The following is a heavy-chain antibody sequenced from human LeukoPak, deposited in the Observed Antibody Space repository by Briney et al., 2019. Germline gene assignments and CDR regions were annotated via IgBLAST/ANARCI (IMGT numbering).Heavy chain of an antibody. Sequence: PGGSLRLSCAASGFTFSNAWMSWVRQAPGKGLEWVGRIKSKTDGGTTDYAAPVKGRFTISRDDSKNTLYLQMNSLKTEDTAVYYCTTGCGSHYYYYGMDVWGQGTLVTVSS. V-gene: IGHV3-15*01. CDR2: IKSKTDGGTT. J-gene: IGHJ6*02. D-gene: IGHD1-26*01. CDR1: GFTFSNAW. CDR3: TTGCGSHYYYYGMDV.